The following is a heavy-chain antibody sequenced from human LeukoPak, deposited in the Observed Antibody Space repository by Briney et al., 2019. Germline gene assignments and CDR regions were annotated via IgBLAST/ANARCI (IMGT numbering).Heavy chain of an antibody. CDR1: GFTFSSYA. CDR3: ARDSSSWYSDQNWFDP. Sequence: GGPLRLSCAASGFTFSSYAMHWVRQAPGKGLEWVAVISYDGSNKYYADSVKGRFTISRDNSKNTLYLQMNSLRAEDTAVYYCARDSSSWYSDQNWFDPWGQGTLVTVSS. D-gene: IGHD6-13*01. V-gene: IGHV3-30*01. CDR2: ISYDGSNK. J-gene: IGHJ5*02.